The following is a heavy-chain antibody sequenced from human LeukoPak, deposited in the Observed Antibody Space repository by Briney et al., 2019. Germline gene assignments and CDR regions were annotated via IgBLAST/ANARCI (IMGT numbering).Heavy chain of an antibody. CDR1: GYTFTNYD. CDR3: ATKRRITMIVVAEGEGAFDI. J-gene: IGHJ3*02. V-gene: IGHV1-8*01. D-gene: IGHD3-22*01. CDR2: MNPNSGNT. Sequence: GASVKVSCKASGYTFTNYDINWVRQATGQGREWMGWMNPNSGNTGYAQKFQGRVTMTEDTSTDTAYMELSSLRSEDTAVYYCATKRRITMIVVAEGEGAFDIWGQGTMVTVSS.